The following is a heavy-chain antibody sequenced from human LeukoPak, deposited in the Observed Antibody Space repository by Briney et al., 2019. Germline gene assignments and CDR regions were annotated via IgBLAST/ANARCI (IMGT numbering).Heavy chain of an antibody. CDR3: ARGTAVGATPLFDY. J-gene: IGHJ4*02. CDR1: GFTFSSYS. CDR2: ISSSSSYI. V-gene: IGHV3-21*01. Sequence: GGSLRLSCAASGFTFSSYSMNWVRQAPGKGLEWVSSISSSSSYIYYADSVKGRFTISRDNAKNSLYLQMNSLRAEDTAVYYRARGTAVGATPLFDYWGQGTLVTVSS. D-gene: IGHD1-26*01.